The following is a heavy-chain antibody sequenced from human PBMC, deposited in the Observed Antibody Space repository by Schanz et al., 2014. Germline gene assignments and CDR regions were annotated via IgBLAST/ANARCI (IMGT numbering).Heavy chain of an antibody. CDR2: VSRSTPDI. V-gene: IGHV3-48*01. D-gene: IGHD3-3*01. CDR3: VRDSFFAFDY. Sequence: EVQLFESGGGLVQPGGSLRLSCAASGFAFSSYGMNWLRQAPGKGLEWVSYVSRSTPDIYYADSVKGRFTMSRDNAKNSVFLQMNSLRAEDTAVYYCVRDSFFAFDYWGQGTLVTVSA. CDR1: GFAFSSYG. J-gene: IGHJ4*02.